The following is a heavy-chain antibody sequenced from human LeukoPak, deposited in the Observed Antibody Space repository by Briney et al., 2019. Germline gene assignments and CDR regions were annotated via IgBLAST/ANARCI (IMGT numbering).Heavy chain of an antibody. CDR3: ARASSSWYGKSFDY. J-gene: IGHJ4*02. V-gene: IGHV3-30-3*01. D-gene: IGHD6-13*01. CDR2: ISYDGSNK. CDR1: GFTFSSYA. Sequence: GGSLRLSCAASGFTFSSYAMHWVRQAPGKGLEWVAVISYDGSNKYYADSVKGRFTISRDNSKNTLYLQMNSLRAEDTAVYYRARASSSWYGKSFDYWGQGTLVTVSS.